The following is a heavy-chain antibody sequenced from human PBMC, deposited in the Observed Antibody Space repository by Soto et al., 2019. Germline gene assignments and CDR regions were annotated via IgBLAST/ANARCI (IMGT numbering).Heavy chain of an antibody. CDR2: IYYSGST. D-gene: IGHD3-16*02. CDR3: ARVKRVLDYYYYMDV. Sequence: SETLSLTCTVSGGSISSGGYYWSWIRQHPGKGLEWIGYIYYSGSTYYNPSLKSRVTISVDTSKNQFSLKLSSVTAADTAVYYCARVKRVLDYYYYMDVWGKGTTVTVSS. V-gene: IGHV4-31*03. J-gene: IGHJ6*03. CDR1: GGSISSGGYY.